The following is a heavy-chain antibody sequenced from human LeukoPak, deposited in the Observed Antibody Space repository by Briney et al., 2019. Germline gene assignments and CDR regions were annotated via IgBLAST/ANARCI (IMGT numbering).Heavy chain of an antibody. Sequence: KASGPTLVNPTQTLTLTCTFSGFSLSTSGMCVSWIRQPPGKALEWLARIDGDDDKYYSTSLKTRLTISKDTSKNQVVLTMTNMDPVDTATYYCARTNYYGSGSYLGDWGQGTLVTVSS. J-gene: IGHJ4*02. CDR1: GFSLSTSGMC. D-gene: IGHD3-10*01. CDR3: ARTNYYGSGSYLGD. CDR2: IDGDDDK. V-gene: IGHV2-70*11.